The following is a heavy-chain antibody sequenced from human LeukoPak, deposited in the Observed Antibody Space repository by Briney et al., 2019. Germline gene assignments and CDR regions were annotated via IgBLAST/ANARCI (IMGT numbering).Heavy chain of an antibody. CDR3: ARDYGGSSAFDY. Sequence: PGGSLRLSCAASGFTFSNYEMHWVRQAPGKGLEGVSYISSSGSDIYYADSVKGRFTISRDNAKNSLYLHMNSLRAEDTAVSSCARDYGGSSAFDYWGQGTLVTVSS. CDR1: GFTFSNYE. J-gene: IGHJ4*02. CDR2: ISSSGSDI. V-gene: IGHV3-48*03. D-gene: IGHD4-23*01.